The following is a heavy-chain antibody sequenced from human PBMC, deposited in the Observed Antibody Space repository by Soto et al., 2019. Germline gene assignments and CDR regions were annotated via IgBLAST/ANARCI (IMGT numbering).Heavy chain of an antibody. D-gene: IGHD6-6*01. Sequence: GESLKISCKGSGYSFTSYWISWVRQMPGKGLEWMGRIDPSDSYTNYSPSFQGHVTISADKSISTAYLQCSSLKASDTAMYYCASLCVAARPLCMDVWGQGTTVTVSS. CDR3: ASLCVAARPLCMDV. CDR1: GYSFTSYW. J-gene: IGHJ6*02. V-gene: IGHV5-10-1*01. CDR2: IDPSDSYT.